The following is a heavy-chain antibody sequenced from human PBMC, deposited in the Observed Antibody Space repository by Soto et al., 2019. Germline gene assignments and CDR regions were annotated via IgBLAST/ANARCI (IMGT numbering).Heavy chain of an antibody. V-gene: IGHV3-30*18. J-gene: IGHJ6*02. CDR2: ISYDGSNK. Sequence: GGSLRLSCAASGFTFSSYGMHWVRQAPGKGLEWVAVISYDGSNKYYADSVKGRFTISRDNSKNTLYLQMNSLRAEDTAVYYCAKDLRNYDFWSGYYDYYYGMDVWGQGTTVTVSS. CDR3: AKDLRNYDFWSGYYDYYYGMDV. CDR1: GFTFSSYG. D-gene: IGHD3-3*01.